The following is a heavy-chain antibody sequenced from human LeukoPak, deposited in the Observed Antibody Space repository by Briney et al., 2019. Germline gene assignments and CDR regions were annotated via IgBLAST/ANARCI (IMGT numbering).Heavy chain of an antibody. V-gene: IGHV4-39*01. J-gene: IGHJ3*02. CDR1: GGSVSSSGYY. D-gene: IGHD2-21*01. CDR3: ARQAYGAFDI. Sequence: PSETPSLTCTVSGGSVSSSGYYWGWIRQPPGKGLEWIGSIYFSGTTYYSPSLKSRVTISVDTSKNQFSLKVNSVTAADTGVYYCARQAYGAFDIWGQGTMVSVSS. CDR2: IYFSGTT.